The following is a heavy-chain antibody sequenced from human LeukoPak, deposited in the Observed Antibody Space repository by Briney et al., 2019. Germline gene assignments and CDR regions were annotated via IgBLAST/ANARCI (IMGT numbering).Heavy chain of an antibody. CDR3: ARRGGAWDAFDI. V-gene: IGHV5-51*01. Sequence: GESLRISCQGSGYSFTTYWIGWVRQMPGKGLEWMGIFFPGDSETIYSPSFQGHVTISADKSINTAYLQWSSLKASDTAMYYCARRGGAWDAFDIWGQGTMVTVSS. D-gene: IGHD3-16*01. CDR1: GYSFTTYW. CDR2: FFPGDSET. J-gene: IGHJ3*02.